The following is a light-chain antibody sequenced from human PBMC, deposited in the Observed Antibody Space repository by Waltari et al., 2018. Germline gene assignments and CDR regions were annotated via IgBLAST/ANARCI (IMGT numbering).Light chain of an antibody. CDR3: QQYDGSVVT. CDR1: QIITGIG. J-gene: IGKJ4*01. Sequence: EIVLTQSPGTLSLSPGESVILSCRASQIITGIGLTWYRQKPGQAPRFPIYGASTRAPGIPDRFSGGGSGADFTLTISRLEPEDSAVYYCQQYDGSVVTFGGGTKVEIK. V-gene: IGKV3-20*01. CDR2: GAS.